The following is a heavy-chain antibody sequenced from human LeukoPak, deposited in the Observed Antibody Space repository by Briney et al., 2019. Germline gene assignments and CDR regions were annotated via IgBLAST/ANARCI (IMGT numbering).Heavy chain of an antibody. J-gene: IGHJ4*02. V-gene: IGHV3-48*01. D-gene: IGHD2-15*01. Sequence: GGSLRLSCAASGFTFSSYSMNWVRQAPGKGLEWVSYISPSSSTIYYADSVKGRLTISRDNGKNSLYLQMNSLRAEDTAVYFCARFQGGSTFDYWGQGTLVTVSS. CDR3: ARFQGGSTFDY. CDR2: ISPSSSTI. CDR1: GFTFSSYS.